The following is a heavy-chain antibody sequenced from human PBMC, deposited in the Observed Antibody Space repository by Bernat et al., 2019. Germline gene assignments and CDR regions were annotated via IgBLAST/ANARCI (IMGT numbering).Heavy chain of an antibody. CDR2: IWYDGSNE. CDR3: ARVSLYGAPASGMDV. D-gene: IGHD4-17*01. Sequence: QVQVVESGGGVVQPGRSLRLSCEASKFTFSSYGMHWVRQAPGKGLEGVAVIWYDGSNENYADSVKGRFTISRDNSKNTLYLQMNSLRAEDTAVYYCARVSLYGAPASGMDVWGQGTTVTVSS. CDR1: KFTFSSYG. V-gene: IGHV3-33*01. J-gene: IGHJ6*02.